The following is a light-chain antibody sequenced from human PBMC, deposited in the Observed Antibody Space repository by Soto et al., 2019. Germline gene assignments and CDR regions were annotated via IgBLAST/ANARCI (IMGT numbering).Light chain of an antibody. Sequence: DIQMTQSPSTLSASVGDRVTITCRASQSISGWLAWYQQKPGKAPKLLIYDASSLEGGVPSRFSGSGSGTDFTLTISSLQPDDVATYYCQQYNSYPYAFCQGTKLEIK. CDR2: DAS. CDR3: QQYNSYPYA. CDR1: QSISGW. J-gene: IGKJ2*01. V-gene: IGKV1-5*01.